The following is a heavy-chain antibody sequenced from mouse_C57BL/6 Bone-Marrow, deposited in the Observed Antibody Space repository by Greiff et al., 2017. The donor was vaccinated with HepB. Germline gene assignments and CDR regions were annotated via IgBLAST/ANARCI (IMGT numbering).Heavy chain of an antibody. J-gene: IGHJ1*03. CDR2: IRSKSNNYAT. CDR3: VIQIDYYGSSYWYFDV. CDR1: GFSFNTYA. Sequence: EVKVEESGGGLVQPKGSLKLSCAASGFSFNTYAMNWVRQAPGKGLEWVARIRSKSNNYATYYADSVKDRFTISRDDSESMLYLQMNNLKTEDTAMYYCVIQIDYYGSSYWYFDVWGTGTTVTVSS. D-gene: IGHD1-1*01. V-gene: IGHV10-1*01.